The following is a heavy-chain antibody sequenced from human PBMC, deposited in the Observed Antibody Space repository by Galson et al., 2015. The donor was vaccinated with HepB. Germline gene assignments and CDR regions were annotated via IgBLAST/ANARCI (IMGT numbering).Heavy chain of an antibody. V-gene: IGHV3-74*01. J-gene: IGHJ4*02. CDR1: GFTFSSYW. D-gene: IGHD4-17*01. CDR3: AREVRYGDYADY. Sequence: SLRLSCAASGFTFSSYWMHWVRQAPGKGLVWVSRINSDGSSTSYADSVKGRFTISRDNAKNTLYLQMNSLRAEDTAVYYCAREVRYGDYADYWGQGTLVTVSS. CDR2: INSDGSST.